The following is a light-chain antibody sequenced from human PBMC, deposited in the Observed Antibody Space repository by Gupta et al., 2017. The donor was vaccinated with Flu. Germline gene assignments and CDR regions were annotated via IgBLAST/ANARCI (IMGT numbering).Light chain of an antibody. V-gene: IGKV1-5*03. CDR3: QEYSGYWA. J-gene: IGKJ1*01. Sequence: ASQSISSWLSWYSQKPGKASKLLISKASTLESGVPSRFSGSGFGTEFTITISGLQPDDFATYYCQEYSGYWAFGQGTKVEFQ. CDR2: KAS. CDR1: QSISSW.